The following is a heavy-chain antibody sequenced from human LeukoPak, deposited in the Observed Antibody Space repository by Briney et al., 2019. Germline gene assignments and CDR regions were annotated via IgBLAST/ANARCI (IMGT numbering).Heavy chain of an antibody. Sequence: ASVKVSCKASGYTFTSYAMHWVRQAPGQRLEWMGWINAGNGNTKYSQKFQGRVTITRDTSASTAYMELSSLRSEDTAVYYCASAPFDWDAFDIWGQGTMVTVSS. V-gene: IGHV1-3*01. CDR3: ASAPFDWDAFDI. CDR1: GYTFTSYA. D-gene: IGHD3-9*01. CDR2: INAGNGNT. J-gene: IGHJ3*02.